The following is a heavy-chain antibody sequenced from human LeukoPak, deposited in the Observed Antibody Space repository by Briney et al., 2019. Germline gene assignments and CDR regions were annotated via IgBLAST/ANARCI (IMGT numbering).Heavy chain of an antibody. Sequence: GRPLRLSCAASGFTFSSYGMHWVRQAPGKGLEWVAVISYDGSNKYYADSVKGRFTISRDNSKNTLYLQMNSLRAEDTAVYYCARDPGDYYGSGSSDAFDIWGQGTMVTVSS. J-gene: IGHJ3*02. D-gene: IGHD3-10*01. CDR2: ISYDGSNK. CDR3: ARDPGDYYGSGSSDAFDI. V-gene: IGHV3-30*03. CDR1: GFTFSSYG.